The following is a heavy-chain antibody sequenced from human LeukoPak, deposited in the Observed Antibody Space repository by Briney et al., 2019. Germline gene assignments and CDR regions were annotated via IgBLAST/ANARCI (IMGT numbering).Heavy chain of an antibody. CDR2: IRYDGSNK. CDR1: GFTFSSYG. Sequence: AGGSLRLSCAASGFTFSSYGMHWVRQAPGKGLEWVAFIRYDGSNKYYADSVKGRFTISRDNSKNTLYLQMNNLRAEDTAVYYCAKSGPQLPTDYWGQGTLVTVSS. CDR3: AKSGPQLPTDY. J-gene: IGHJ4*02. D-gene: IGHD2-2*01. V-gene: IGHV3-30*02.